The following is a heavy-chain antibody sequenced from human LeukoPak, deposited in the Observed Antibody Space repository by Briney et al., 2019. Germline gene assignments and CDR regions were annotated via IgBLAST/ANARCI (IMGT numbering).Heavy chain of an antibody. J-gene: IGHJ6*03. CDR2: IIPIFGTA. CDR1: GGTFSSYA. V-gene: IGHV1-69*05. D-gene: IGHD2-2*01. Sequence: SVKVSCKASGGTFSSYAISWVRQAPGQGLEWMGGIIPIFGTANYAQKFQGRVTITTDESTSTAYMELSSLRSEDTAVYYCARATGYQPIELDYYYYYMDVWGKGTTVTVSS. CDR3: ARATGYQPIELDYYYYYMDV.